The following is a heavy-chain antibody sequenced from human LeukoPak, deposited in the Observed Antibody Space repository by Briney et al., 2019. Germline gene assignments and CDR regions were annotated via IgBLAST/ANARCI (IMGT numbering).Heavy chain of an antibody. D-gene: IGHD3-22*01. CDR2: IYHSGST. Sequence: SETLSLTCTVSGYSISSGYYWGWIRQPPGKGLEWIGSIYHSGSTYYNPALKSRVTISVDTSKNHFYLKLSSVTAADTAVYYCAREMLWDSSGYYDAFDIWGQGTMVTVSS. CDR3: AREMLWDSSGYYDAFDI. J-gene: IGHJ3*02. V-gene: IGHV4-38-2*02. CDR1: GYSISSGYY.